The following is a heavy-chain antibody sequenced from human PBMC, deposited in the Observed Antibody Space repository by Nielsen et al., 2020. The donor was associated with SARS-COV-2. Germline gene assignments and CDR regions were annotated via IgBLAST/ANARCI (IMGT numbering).Heavy chain of an antibody. CDR3: AKLGSTYSDFWSGQYMEV. V-gene: IGHV1-18*04. J-gene: IGHJ6*03. CDR2: INGYNGDT. D-gene: IGHD3-3*01. Sequence: ASVKVSCKASGYRFTSSGISWVRQAPGQGLEWMGWINGYNGDTHSAQKFQGRVTLTIDKSTSTAYMEFRSLKSDDTAVYYCAKLGSTYSDFWSGQYMEVWGKETTVTVSS. CDR1: GYRFTSSG.